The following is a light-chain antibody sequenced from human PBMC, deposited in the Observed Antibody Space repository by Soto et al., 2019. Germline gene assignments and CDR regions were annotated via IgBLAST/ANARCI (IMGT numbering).Light chain of an antibody. Sequence: EIVMPPSPATLSVSPGERAPLSCRASQSVNIYLARYQQKPGQAPRILIYGASTRATGIPARFSGSGSGTDFTLTISRLEPEDFAVYHCQQYGSLPWTFGKGTKVDIK. CDR2: GAS. V-gene: IGKV3D-15*01. CDR3: QQYGSLPWT. CDR1: QSVNIY. J-gene: IGKJ1*01.